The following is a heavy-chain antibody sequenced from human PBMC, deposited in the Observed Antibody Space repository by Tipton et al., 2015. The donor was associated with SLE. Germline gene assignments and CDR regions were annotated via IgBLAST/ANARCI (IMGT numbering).Heavy chain of an antibody. D-gene: IGHD5-24*01. J-gene: IGHJ4*02. Sequence: GLVKPSETLSLTCTVSGDSISSYYWNWIRQPAGKGLEWIGRIYTSGNTNYNPSLKSRVTMSVDTSRNQLSLKLSSVTAADTAVYYCARARDGYNPPLGYWGPGTLVTVSS. CDR3: ARARDGYNPPLGY. CDR1: GDSISSYY. CDR2: IYTSGNT. V-gene: IGHV4-4*07.